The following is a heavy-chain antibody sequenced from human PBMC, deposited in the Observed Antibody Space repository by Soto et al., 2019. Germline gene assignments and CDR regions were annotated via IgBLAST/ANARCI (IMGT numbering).Heavy chain of an antibody. Sequence: SETLSLTCTVSGGSISSGDYCWSWIRQPPGKGLEWIGYIYYSGSTYYNPSLKSRVTISVDTSKNQFSLKLSSVTAADTAVYYCARFKGIAAAGTGTFDYWGQGTLVTVSS. J-gene: IGHJ4*02. CDR1: GGSISSGDYC. D-gene: IGHD6-13*01. V-gene: IGHV4-30-4*01. CDR3: ARFKGIAAAGTGTFDY. CDR2: IYYSGST.